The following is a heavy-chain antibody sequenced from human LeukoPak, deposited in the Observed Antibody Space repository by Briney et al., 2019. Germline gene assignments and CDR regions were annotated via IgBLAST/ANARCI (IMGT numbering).Heavy chain of an antibody. V-gene: IGHV3-23*01. J-gene: IGHJ4*02. D-gene: IGHD5-18*01. CDR2: ISGSGGST. CDR1: GFTVSSNY. Sequence: PGGSLRLSCAASGFTVSSNYMSWVRQAPGKGLEWVSAISGSGGSTYYADSVKGRFTISRDNSKNTLYLQMNSLRAEDTAVYYCAKDRSYGPGESFDYWGQGTLVTVSS. CDR3: AKDRSYGPGESFDY.